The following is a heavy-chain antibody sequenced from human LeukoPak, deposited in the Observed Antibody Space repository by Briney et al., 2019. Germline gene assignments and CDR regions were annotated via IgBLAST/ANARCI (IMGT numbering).Heavy chain of an antibody. D-gene: IGHD2-2*01. CDR1: GFTFNRNA. CDR3: VKDRPCDPCMPMDA. J-gene: IGHJ6*02. Sequence: GGSLRLSCTASGFTFNRNAISWVRQAPGKGLELVSTIGGSGDKTFYADSVKGRFTISRDNSRDTVSLQMSSLRAEDTAVYYCVKDRPCDPCMPMDAWGQGTTVTVSS. V-gene: IGHV3-23*01. CDR2: IGGSGDKT.